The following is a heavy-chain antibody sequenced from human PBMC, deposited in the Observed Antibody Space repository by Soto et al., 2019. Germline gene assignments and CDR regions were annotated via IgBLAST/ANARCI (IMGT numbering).Heavy chain of an antibody. V-gene: IGHV4-31*03. CDR3: ARDLRRTRGWHFDL. CDR2: VYFSGDT. J-gene: IGHJ2*01. CDR1: GGSISTSDYY. Sequence: QMQLQESGPGLVRPSQTLSLTCTVSGGSISTSDYYWSWIRQHPVRGLEWIGYVYFSGDTFYNPSLESRVVISVETSENRFSLKLTSVTAADTAVYYCARDLRRTRGWHFDLWGRGTLVTVSS. D-gene: IGHD3-10*01.